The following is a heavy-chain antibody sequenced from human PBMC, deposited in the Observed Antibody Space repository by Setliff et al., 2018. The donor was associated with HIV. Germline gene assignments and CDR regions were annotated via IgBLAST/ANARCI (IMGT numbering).Heavy chain of an antibody. CDR2: VYYNGNT. V-gene: IGHV4-31*03. D-gene: IGHD4-17*01. Sequence: SETLSLTCTVSGGSINSGAYYWSWIRQLPGKGLEYIGHVYYNGNTYYTPSLRSRVSISIDTSKNQFSLKLSSVTAADTAVYYCARDLRDLSDYGDAYYYYMDVWGKGTKVTV. CDR1: GGSINSGAYY. J-gene: IGHJ6*03. CDR3: ARDLRDLSDYGDAYYYYMDV.